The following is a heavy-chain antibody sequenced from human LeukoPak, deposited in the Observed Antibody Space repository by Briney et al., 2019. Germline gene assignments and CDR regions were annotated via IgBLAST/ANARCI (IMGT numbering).Heavy chain of an antibody. V-gene: IGHV4-59*08. D-gene: IGHD2-2*01. CDR3: ARLVPAASYFDY. Sequence: PSETLSLTCPVSGGSISSYYWSWIRQPPGKGLEWIGYIYYSGSTNYNPSLKSRVTISVDTSKNQFSLKLSSVTAADTAVYYCARLVPAASYFDYWGQGTLVTVSS. CDR1: GGSISSYY. CDR2: IYYSGST. J-gene: IGHJ4*02.